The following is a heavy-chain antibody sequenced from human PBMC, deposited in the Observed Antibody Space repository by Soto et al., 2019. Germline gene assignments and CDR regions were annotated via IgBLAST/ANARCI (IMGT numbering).Heavy chain of an antibody. V-gene: IGHV4-30-2*01. Sequence: QLQLQESGSGLVKPSQTLSLTCAVSGGSISSGGYSWSWLRQPPGKGLEWIGNIYHSGNTYYNPSLKGRVTISADRSKNQYSLNLSSVTAADTAVYYCARVEISSSEGWYFDLWGRGTLVTVSS. CDR2: IYHSGNT. J-gene: IGHJ2*01. CDR3: ARVEISSSEGWYFDL. D-gene: IGHD6-6*01. CDR1: GGSISSGGYS.